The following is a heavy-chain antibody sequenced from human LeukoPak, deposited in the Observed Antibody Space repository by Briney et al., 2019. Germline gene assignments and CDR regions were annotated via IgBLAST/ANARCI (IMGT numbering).Heavy chain of an antibody. CDR3: ARAAYCSSTSCYGWFDP. J-gene: IGHJ5*02. CDR2: IYYSGST. CDR1: GGSISSGGYY. V-gene: IGHV4-31*03. Sequence: PSETLSLTCTVSGGSISSGGYYWSWIRRHPGKGLEWIGYIYYSGSTYYNPSLKSRVTISVEKSKNQSLLKLSSVPAADTAVYYCARAAYCSSTSCYGWFDPWGQGTLVTVSS. D-gene: IGHD2-2*01.